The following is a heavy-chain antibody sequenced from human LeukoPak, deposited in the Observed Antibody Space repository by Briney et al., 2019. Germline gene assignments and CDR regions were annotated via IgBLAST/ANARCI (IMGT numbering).Heavy chain of an antibody. J-gene: IGHJ6*02. V-gene: IGHV1-18*01. CDR2: ISAYNGNT. CDR1: GYTFTSYG. D-gene: IGHD2-2*01. CDR3: ARGGVVPAAMGLYYYYGMDV. Sequence: ASVKVSCKASGYTFTSYGISWVRQAPGQGLEWMGWISAYNGNTNYAQKLQGRVTMTTDTSTSTAYMELRSLRSDDTAVYYCARGGVVPAAMGLYYYYGMDVWGQGTLVTVSS.